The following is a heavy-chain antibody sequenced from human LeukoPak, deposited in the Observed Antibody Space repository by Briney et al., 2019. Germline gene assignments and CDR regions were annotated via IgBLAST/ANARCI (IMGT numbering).Heavy chain of an antibody. CDR1: GGSISGYY. CDR2: IYYSGST. J-gene: IGHJ5*02. D-gene: IGHD5-24*01. CDR3: ARSFYNTGGWFDP. Sequence: SETLSLTCSVSGGSISGYYWSWIRQPPGKGLEWIGYIYYSGSTKYKPSLKSRVTISVDTSKSQFSLKLSSVTDADTAMYYCARSFYNTGGWFDPWGQGTLVTVSS. V-gene: IGHV4-59*08.